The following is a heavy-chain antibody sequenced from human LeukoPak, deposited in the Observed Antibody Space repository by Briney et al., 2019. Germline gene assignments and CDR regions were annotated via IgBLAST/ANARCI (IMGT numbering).Heavy chain of an antibody. V-gene: IGHV4-59*01. CDR3: ARAVGTAMVSSFDY. CDR2: IYYSGST. J-gene: IGHJ4*02. CDR1: GGSISSYY. Sequence: PSETLSLTCTVSGGSISSYYWSWIRQPPGKGLEWIGYIYYSGSTNYNPSLKSRVTISVDTSKNQFSLKLSSVTAADTAVYYCARAVGTAMVSSFDYWGQGTQVTVSS. D-gene: IGHD5-18*01.